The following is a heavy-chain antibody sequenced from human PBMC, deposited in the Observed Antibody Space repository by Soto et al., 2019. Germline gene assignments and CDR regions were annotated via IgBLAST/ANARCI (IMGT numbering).Heavy chain of an antibody. V-gene: IGHV1-46*03. CDR1: GYTFTSYY. CDR3: ASTVSTVTYYCYYYMDV. D-gene: IGHD4-17*01. CDR2: INPSGGST. Sequence: QVQLVQSGAEVKKPGASVKVSCKASGYTFTSYYMHWVRQAPGQGLEWMGIINPSGGSTSYAQKFQGRVTMTRDTSTSTVYMELSSLRSEDTAVYYCASTVSTVTYYCYYYMDVWGEGTTVTVSS. J-gene: IGHJ6*03.